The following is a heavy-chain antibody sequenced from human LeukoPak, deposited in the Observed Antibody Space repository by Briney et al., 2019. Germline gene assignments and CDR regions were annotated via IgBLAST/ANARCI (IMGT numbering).Heavy chain of an antibody. D-gene: IGHD5-12*01. CDR3: ARILGGRGGYFAH. CDR2: MSPYNGNT. Sequence: ASVKVSSKASGYSFSNYAITWVRQAPGQGLEWMGWMSPYNGNTNYAQHLQGRLTLTIDTPTTTAYMELTSLTSDDTAVYYCARILGGRGGYFAHWGQGTLVTVSS. CDR1: GYSFSNYA. V-gene: IGHV1-18*01. J-gene: IGHJ4*02.